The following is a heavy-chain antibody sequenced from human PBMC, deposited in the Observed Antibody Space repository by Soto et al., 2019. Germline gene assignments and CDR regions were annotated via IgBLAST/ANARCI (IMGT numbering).Heavy chain of an antibody. V-gene: IGHV3-30-3*01. CDR1: GFTFRTYA. CDR2: ISYDGSNE. J-gene: IGHJ6*02. CDR3: ARDRRAVAGINYYYGMDV. Sequence: GGSLRLSCAASGFTFRTYAMHWVRQAPGKGLEWVAIISYDGSNEHYADSVEGRFTISRDNSKNTLYLHMNSLRSEDTAVYYYARDRRAVAGINYYYGMDVWGQGTTVTVSS. D-gene: IGHD6-19*01.